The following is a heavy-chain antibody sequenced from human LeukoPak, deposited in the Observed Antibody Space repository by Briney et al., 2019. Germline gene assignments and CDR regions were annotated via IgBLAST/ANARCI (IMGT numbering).Heavy chain of an antibody. J-gene: IGHJ4*02. CDR1: GFIVSNNY. CDR3: ASSYTSSWYYFDY. Sequence: GSLRLSCAASGFIVSNNYMSWVRQAPGKGLEWVSVIYSGGRTYYADSLKGRFTISRDISKNTVYLQMNSLRVEDTAVYYCASSYTSSWYYFDYWGQGTQVTVSS. V-gene: IGHV3-66*01. D-gene: IGHD6-13*01. CDR2: IYSGGRT.